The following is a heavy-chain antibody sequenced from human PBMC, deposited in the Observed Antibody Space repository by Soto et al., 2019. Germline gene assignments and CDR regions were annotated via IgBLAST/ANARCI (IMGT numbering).Heavy chain of an antibody. D-gene: IGHD2-2*01. CDR1: GGSISSSNW. Sequence: SETLSLTCAVSGGSISSSNWWSWVRQPPGKGLEWIGEIYHSGSTNCNPSLKSRVTISVDKSKNQFSLKLSSVTAADTAVYYCAREDIVVVPAAMDYYGMDVWGQGTTVTVS. J-gene: IGHJ6*02. CDR2: IYHSGST. V-gene: IGHV4-4*02. CDR3: AREDIVVVPAAMDYYGMDV.